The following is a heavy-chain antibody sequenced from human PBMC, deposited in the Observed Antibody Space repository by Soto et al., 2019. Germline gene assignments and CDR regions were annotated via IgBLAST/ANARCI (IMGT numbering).Heavy chain of an antibody. D-gene: IGHD5-18*01. CDR3: AASRWIQLWTADF. CDR2: IIPISVTT. Sequence: QVHLVQSGAEVKKPGSSVTVSCKTSGGSFSKYYISWLRQAPGQGLEWMGGIIPISVTTHYAQRFQGRVTITADDLTTTSYMEVSSLKFEDTAVYYCAASRWIQLWTADFWGQGTRVTVSS. J-gene: IGHJ4*02. CDR1: GGSFSKYY. V-gene: IGHV1-69*01.